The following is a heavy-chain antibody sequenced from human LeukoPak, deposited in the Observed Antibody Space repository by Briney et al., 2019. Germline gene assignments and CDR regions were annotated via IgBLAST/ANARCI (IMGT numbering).Heavy chain of an antibody. CDR2: ISYDGSNK. D-gene: IGHD3-3*01. CDR1: GFTFSNYG. V-gene: IGHV3-30*18. J-gene: IGHJ4*02. Sequence: AGGSLRLSCAASGFTFSNYGMHWVRQAPGKGLEWVTLISYDGSNKYYADSVKGRFTISRDNSKNTLYLQMNSLRAEDTAVYYCAKDYRPHDFWSGLVDYWGQGTLVTVSS. CDR3: AKDYRPHDFWSGLVDY.